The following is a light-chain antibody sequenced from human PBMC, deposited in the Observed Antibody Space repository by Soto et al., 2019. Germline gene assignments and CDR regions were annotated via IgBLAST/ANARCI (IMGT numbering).Light chain of an antibody. Sequence: QSALTQPASVSGSPGQSITISCTGTSSDVGGYNYVSWYQQYPGKAPKLMIFEVINRPSGVSNRFSGSKSGSTASLTISGLQAEDEAVYYCSSYRGGSALGVFGNGTKLTVL. V-gene: IGLV2-14*01. J-gene: IGLJ1*01. CDR1: SSDVGGYNY. CDR3: SSYRGGSALGV. CDR2: EVI.